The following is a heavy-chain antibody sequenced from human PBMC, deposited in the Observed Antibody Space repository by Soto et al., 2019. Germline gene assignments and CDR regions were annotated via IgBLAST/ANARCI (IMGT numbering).Heavy chain of an antibody. CDR1: GGSISTMDW. D-gene: IGHD4-17*01. J-gene: IGHJ4*02. CDR2: IYHTGST. Sequence: SLTCAVSGGSISTMDWWTWVRQPPGKGLQWIGEIYHTGSTNYNPSLQSRVTISIDESRTSFSLNLDSVTAADTAVYYCAARRDGGPVWGQGTLVTVS. V-gene: IGHV4-4*02. CDR3: AARRDGGPV.